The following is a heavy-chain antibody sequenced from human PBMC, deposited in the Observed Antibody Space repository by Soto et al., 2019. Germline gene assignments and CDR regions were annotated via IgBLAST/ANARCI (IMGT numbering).Heavy chain of an antibody. CDR1: GFTFGRYW. V-gene: IGHV3-7*01. CDR3: ARAQAGYSYAINWFDP. Sequence: GGSLRLSCASSGFTFGRYWMSCVRQAPGNGPEWFATIKMDAREKKYVDSVTGRFTMSRDNAKNSLYLQMDTLRAEDTAVYYCARAQAGYSYAINWFDPWGQGTLVTVSS. D-gene: IGHD5-18*01. CDR2: IKMDAREK. J-gene: IGHJ5*02.